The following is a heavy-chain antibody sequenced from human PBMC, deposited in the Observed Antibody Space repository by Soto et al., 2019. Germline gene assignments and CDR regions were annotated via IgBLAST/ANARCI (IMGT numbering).Heavy chain of an antibody. D-gene: IGHD4-17*01. CDR2: IKEDGSDQ. V-gene: IGHV3-7*04. CDR1: GFTFSSYR. Sequence: EVQLVESGGGLVQPGESLRLSCAASGFTFSSYRMGWVRQAPGKGLEWVANIKEDGSDQHYVDSVRGRFTISRDNAQIFVCLHMDRLRAEDTAVYFWPRDLRWTGGWCDPWAQGSLVTVSS. J-gene: IGHJ5*02. CDR3: PRDLRWTGGWCDP.